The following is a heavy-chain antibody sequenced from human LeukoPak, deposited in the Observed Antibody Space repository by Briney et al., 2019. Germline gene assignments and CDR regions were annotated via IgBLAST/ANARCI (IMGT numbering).Heavy chain of an antibody. CDR2: IYYSTNT. J-gene: IGHJ4*02. CDR3: VRRVAGTFYFDK. V-gene: IGHV4-39*01. CDR1: GESIKSTSNY. Sequence: SETLSLTCSVSGESIKSTSNYWAWVRQPPGKGLEWIGHIYYSTNTYYNSSLKSRVTIFDDTSKNQVSLSLRSVTAADTALYFCVRRVAGTFYFDKWGEGSLVSVSS. D-gene: IGHD6-19*01.